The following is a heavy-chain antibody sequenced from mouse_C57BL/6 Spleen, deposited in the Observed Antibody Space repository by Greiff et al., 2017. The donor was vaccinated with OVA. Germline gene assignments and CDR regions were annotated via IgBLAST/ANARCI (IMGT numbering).Heavy chain of an antibody. CDR1: GFSLTSYG. CDR2: IWSDGST. V-gene: IGHV2-6-1*01. J-gene: IGHJ2*01. CDR3: ARHEGSSGYYYFDY. Sequence: VQGVESGPGLVAPSQSLSITCTVSGFSLTSYGVHWVRQPPGKGLEWLVVIWSDGSTTYNSALKSRLSISKDNSKSQVFLKMNSLQTDDTAMYYCARHEGSSGYYYFDYWGQGTTLTVSS. D-gene: IGHD3-2*02.